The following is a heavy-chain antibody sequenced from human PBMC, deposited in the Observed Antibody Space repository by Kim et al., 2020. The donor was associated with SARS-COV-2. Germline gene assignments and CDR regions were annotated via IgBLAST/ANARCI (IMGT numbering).Heavy chain of an antibody. J-gene: IGHJ4*02. CDR3: ARRGNGRRYYFDY. Sequence: SNPSLSSRVTISVDTSTNQFSLRLSSVTAADTAVYYCARRGNGRRYYFDYWGQGTLVTVSS. D-gene: IGHD1-26*01. V-gene: IGHV4-39*01.